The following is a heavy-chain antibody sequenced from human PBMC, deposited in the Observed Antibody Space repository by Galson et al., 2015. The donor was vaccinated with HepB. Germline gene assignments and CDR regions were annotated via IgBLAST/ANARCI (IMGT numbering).Heavy chain of an antibody. V-gene: IGHV3-21*01. CDR1: GFTFSSYS. Sequence: SLRLSCAASGFTFSSYSMDWVRQAPGKGLEWVSSISSSSSYIYYADSVKGRFTISRDNAKNSLYLQMNSLRAEDTAVYYCARDHWGGNYYDSSGHDAFDIWGQGTMVTVSS. D-gene: IGHD3-22*01. CDR3: ARDHWGGNYYDSSGHDAFDI. CDR2: ISSSSSYI. J-gene: IGHJ3*02.